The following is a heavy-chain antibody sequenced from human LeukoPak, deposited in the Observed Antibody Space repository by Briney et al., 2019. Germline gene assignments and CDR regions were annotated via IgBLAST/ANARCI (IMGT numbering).Heavy chain of an antibody. D-gene: IGHD6-13*01. J-gene: IGHJ6*02. CDR1: GYTFTSYG. CDR3: AGVPYSSRRYPGAPYYYGMDV. Sequence: ASVKVSFKASGYTFTSYGISWVRQAPGQGREWMGWISAYNGNTNYAQKLQVRGTMTTDTSTSTAYMERSDLRADDAAGYYCAGVPYSSRRYPGAPYYYGMDVWGQGTTVTVSS. CDR2: ISAYNGNT. V-gene: IGHV1-18*01.